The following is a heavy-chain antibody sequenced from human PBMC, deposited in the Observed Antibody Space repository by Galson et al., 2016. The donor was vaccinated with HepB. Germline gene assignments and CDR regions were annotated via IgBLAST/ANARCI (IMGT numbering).Heavy chain of an antibody. CDR1: GFTFRSYT. Sequence: SLRLSCAASGFTFRSYTIHWVRQAPGKGLEWVSSISFSSTNIHYAGSVKGRFTISRDNAKNSLYLQMNSLRPEDTAVYYCARRHEYCPPVGCSVDYWGQGTLVSVSS. V-gene: IGHV3-48*01. D-gene: IGHD2/OR15-2a*01. CDR2: ISFSSTNI. J-gene: IGHJ4*02. CDR3: ARRHEYCPPVGCSVDY.